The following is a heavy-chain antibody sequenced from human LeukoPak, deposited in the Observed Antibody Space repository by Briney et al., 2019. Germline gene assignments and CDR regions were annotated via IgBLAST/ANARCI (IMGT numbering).Heavy chain of an antibody. D-gene: IGHD3-10*01. Sequence: GRSLRLSCAASGFTFSSYAMHWVRQAPGKGLEWVAVISYDGSNKYYADSVKGRFTISRDNSKNTLYLQMNSLRAEDTAVYYCARDHRLLHIITMVRVWGQGTLVTVSS. CDR2: ISYDGSNK. CDR1: GFTFSSYA. J-gene: IGHJ4*02. V-gene: IGHV3-30*04. CDR3: ARDHRLLHIITMVRV.